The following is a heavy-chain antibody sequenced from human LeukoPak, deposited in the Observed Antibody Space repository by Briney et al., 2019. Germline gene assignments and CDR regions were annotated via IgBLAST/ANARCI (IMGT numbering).Heavy chain of an antibody. V-gene: IGHV1-69*04. CDR3: ARIQAVGVPVAIDAYYSYGMDV. CDR2: FIPMVGIA. Sequence: GASEKVSCKASGGSFSRNAISWVRQAPGQGLEWMGRFIPMVGIATYAQKFQGRVTITEDRSTSTAYMELSSLRSEDTAVYYCARIQAVGVPVAIDAYYSYGMDVWGQGTAVSVSS. J-gene: IGHJ6*02. D-gene: IGHD2-2*02. CDR1: GGSFSRNA.